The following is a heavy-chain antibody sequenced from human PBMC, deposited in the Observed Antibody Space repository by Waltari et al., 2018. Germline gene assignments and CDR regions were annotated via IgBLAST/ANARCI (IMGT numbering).Heavy chain of an antibody. CDR2: IIPIFGTA. J-gene: IGHJ2*01. Sequence: QVQLVQSGAEVKKPGSSVKVSCKASGGTFSSYAISWVRQAPGQGLEWMGGIIPIFGTANYAQKFQGRVTITADESTSTGYMELSSLRSEDTAVYYCARDGGIAAAGTHYWYFDLWGRGTLVTVSS. CDR3: ARDGGIAAAGTHYWYFDL. D-gene: IGHD6-13*01. CDR1: GGTFSSYA. V-gene: IGHV1-69*01.